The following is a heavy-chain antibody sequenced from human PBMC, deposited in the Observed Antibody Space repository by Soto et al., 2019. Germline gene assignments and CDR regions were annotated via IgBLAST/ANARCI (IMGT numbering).Heavy chain of an antibody. CDR3: ARTRAVWFDP. D-gene: IGHD6-19*01. CDR2: IYYSGST. J-gene: IGHJ5*02. CDR1: GGSISSSSYY. Sequence: SETLSLTCTVSGGSISSSSYYWGWIRQPPGKGLEWIGSIYYSGSTYYNPSLKSRVTISVDTSKNQFSLQLSSVTAADTAVYYCARTRAVWFDPWGQGTQVTVSS. V-gene: IGHV4-39*01.